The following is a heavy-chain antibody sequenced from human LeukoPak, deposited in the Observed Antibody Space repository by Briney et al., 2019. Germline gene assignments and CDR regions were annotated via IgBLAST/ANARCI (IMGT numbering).Heavy chain of an antibody. CDR2: ISYDGSNK. D-gene: IGHD2-15*01. CDR3: AREIGYCSGGSCYSFDY. CDR1: GFTFSSYA. J-gene: IGHJ4*02. V-gene: IGHV3-30*04. Sequence: PGGSLRLSCAASGFTFSSYAMHWVRQAPGKGLEWVAVISYDGSNKYYADSVKGRFTISRDNSKNTLYLQMNSLRAEDTAVYYCAREIGYCSGGSCYSFDYWGQGTLATVSS.